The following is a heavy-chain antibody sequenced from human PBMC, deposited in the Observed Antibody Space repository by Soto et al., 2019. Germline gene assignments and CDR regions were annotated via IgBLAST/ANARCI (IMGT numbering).Heavy chain of an antibody. CDR1: GGSISSGGYY. V-gene: IGHV4-31*03. CDR3: ARGVVTAAFDY. Sequence: QVQLQESGPGLVKPSQTLSLTCTVSGGSISSGGYYWSWIRQHPGKGLEWIGYIYYSGSTYYNPSLKRXXTXSXXTAKNQFSLKLSSVTAADTAVYYCARGVVTAAFDYWGQGTLVTVSS. J-gene: IGHJ4*02. CDR2: IYYSGST. D-gene: IGHD2-21*02.